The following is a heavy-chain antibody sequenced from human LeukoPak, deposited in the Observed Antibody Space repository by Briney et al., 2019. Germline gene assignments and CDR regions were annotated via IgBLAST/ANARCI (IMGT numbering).Heavy chain of an antibody. J-gene: IGHJ4*02. CDR2: ISSSSSYI. D-gene: IGHD2-2*01. CDR1: GFTFSSYS. Sequence: GGSLRLSCAASGFTFSSYSMNWVRQAPGKGLEWVSSISSSSSYIHYADSVKGRFTISRDNAKNSLYLQMNSLRAEDTAVYYCAREPAGEYQLLSDFDYWGQGTLVTVSS. CDR3: AREPAGEYQLLSDFDY. V-gene: IGHV3-21*01.